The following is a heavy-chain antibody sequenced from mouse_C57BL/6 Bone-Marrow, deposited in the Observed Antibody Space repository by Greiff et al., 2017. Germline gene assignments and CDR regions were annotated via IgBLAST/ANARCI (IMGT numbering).Heavy chain of an antibody. Sequence: VQLQQPGAELVKPGASVKLSCKASGYTFTSYWMHWVKQRPGQGLEWIGMIHPNSGSTNYNEKFKSKATLTVDKSSSTAYMQLSSLTSEDSAVXYCARFPVFITTVVAPFDYWGQGTTLTVSS. J-gene: IGHJ2*01. CDR2: IHPNSGST. CDR3: ARFPVFITTVVAPFDY. CDR1: GYTFTSYW. V-gene: IGHV1-64*01. D-gene: IGHD1-1*01.